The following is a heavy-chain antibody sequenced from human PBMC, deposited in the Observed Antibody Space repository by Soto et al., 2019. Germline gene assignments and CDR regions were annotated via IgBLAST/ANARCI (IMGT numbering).Heavy chain of an antibody. J-gene: IGHJ4*02. CDR3: ARRYGVYFDF. CDR2: IYYSGST. Sequence: LSLTCTVSGGSISSYYWSWIRQPPGKGLEWIGYIYYSGSTNYNPSLKSRVTISVDTSKNQFSLKLSSVTAADTAVYYCARRYGVYFDFWGQGTLVTLSS. V-gene: IGHV4-59*08. CDR1: GGSISSYY. D-gene: IGHD4-17*01.